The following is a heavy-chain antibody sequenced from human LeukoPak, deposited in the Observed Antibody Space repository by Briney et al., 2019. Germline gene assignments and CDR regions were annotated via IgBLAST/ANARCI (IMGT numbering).Heavy chain of an antibody. Sequence: SGGSLRLSCAASGFTFSSYGMHWVRQAPGKGLEWVAVISYDGSNKYYADSVKGRFTISRDNSKNTLYLQMNSLRAEDTAVYYCAKWGGSGLLLWFGEFGFDYWGQGTLVTVSS. CDR3: AKWGGSGLLLWFGEFGFDY. D-gene: IGHD3-10*01. V-gene: IGHV3-30*18. J-gene: IGHJ4*02. CDR2: ISYDGSNK. CDR1: GFTFSSYG.